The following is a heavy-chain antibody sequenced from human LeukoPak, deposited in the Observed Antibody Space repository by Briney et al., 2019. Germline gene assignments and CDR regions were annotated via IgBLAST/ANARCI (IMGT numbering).Heavy chain of an antibody. V-gene: IGHV3-53*04. CDR1: GLTVSSNY. J-gene: IGHJ4*02. D-gene: IGHD3-22*01. CDR2: LHAAGGT. CDR3: AREGYDSSGYPRLLDY. Sequence: GGSLRLSWAASGLTVSSNYITWVRQPPGKGLEWVSVLHAAGGTYYADSVKGRFTISRHISKNTVYLQMNSLRAEDTAVYYCAREGYDSSGYPRLLDYWGQGTLVTVSS.